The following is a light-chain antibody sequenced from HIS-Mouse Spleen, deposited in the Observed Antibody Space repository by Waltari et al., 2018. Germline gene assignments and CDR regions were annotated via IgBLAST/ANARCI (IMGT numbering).Light chain of an antibody. V-gene: IGLV3-10*01. Sequence: SYELTQPPSVSVSPGQTARLTCSGDALPKKYAYWYQQKSGQAPVLIIYEDSKRPSGIRGRFAGSSSGTMAALTISGAQVEDEADYYCYSTDSSGNHRVFGGGTKLTVL. CDR2: EDS. CDR3: YSTDSSGNHRV. J-gene: IGLJ2*01. CDR1: ALPKKY.